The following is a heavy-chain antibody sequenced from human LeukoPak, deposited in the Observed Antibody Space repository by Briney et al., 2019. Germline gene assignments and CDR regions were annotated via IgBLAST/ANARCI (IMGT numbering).Heavy chain of an antibody. CDR3: ARSSYHYKSDDYNHYLFDY. V-gene: IGHV2-70*11. CDR2: IDWDDDK. D-gene: IGHD3-16*01. CDR1: GLSLTTTEMC. Sequence: ESGPTLVNPTHTLTLTCTFSGLSLTTTEMCVTWIRQPPGKALEWLARIDWDDDKYYSPSLKSRLTISKDTSKNQVVLTMTNMDPVDTATYYCARSSYHYKSDDYNHYLFDYWSQGTLVTVSS. J-gene: IGHJ4*02.